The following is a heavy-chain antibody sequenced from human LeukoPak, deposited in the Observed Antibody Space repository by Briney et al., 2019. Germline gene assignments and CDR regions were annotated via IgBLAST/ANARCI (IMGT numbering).Heavy chain of an antibody. V-gene: IGHV3-33*06. CDR2: IWYDGSNK. J-gene: IGHJ4*02. D-gene: IGHD3-10*01. CDR3: AKAAGYYGSGSYRDY. Sequence: GGSLRLSCAASGFTFSSYGMHWVRQAPGKGLEWVAVIWYDGSNKYYADSVKGRFTISRDNSKNTLYLQMNSLRAEDTAVYYCAKAAGYYGSGSYRDYWGQGTLVIVSS. CDR1: GFTFSSYG.